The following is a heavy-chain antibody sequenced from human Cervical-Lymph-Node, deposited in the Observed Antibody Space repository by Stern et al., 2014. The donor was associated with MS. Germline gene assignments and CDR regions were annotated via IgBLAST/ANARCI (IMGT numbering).Heavy chain of an antibody. CDR1: GGSISSSGYY. D-gene: IGHD2-21*01. J-gene: IGHJ5*02. CDR3: ATTRWGLFTWNWFDP. Sequence: MQLVESGPGLVKPSQTLSLTCTVSGGSISSSGYYWSWIRQPADKGLEWIGRIHDSGSTYYNPSLKSRVTISMATAKNQFSLRLPSVTAADTAVYYCATTRWGLFTWNWFDPWGQGTLVTVSS. CDR2: IHDSGST. V-gene: IGHV4-61*02.